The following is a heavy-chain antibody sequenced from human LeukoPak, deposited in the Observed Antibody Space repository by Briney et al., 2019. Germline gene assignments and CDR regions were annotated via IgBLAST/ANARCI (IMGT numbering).Heavy chain of an antibody. CDR2: ISSSGSTI. V-gene: IGHV3-48*03. CDR1: GFTFSSYE. J-gene: IGHJ6*02. Sequence: GGSLRLSCAASGFTFSSYELNWVRQAPWKGLEGVSYISSSGSTIHYADSVKGRFTISRDNAKNSLYLQMNSLTAEDTAVYYCARDVRYYYGMDVWGQGTTVTVSS. CDR3: ARDVRYYYGMDV.